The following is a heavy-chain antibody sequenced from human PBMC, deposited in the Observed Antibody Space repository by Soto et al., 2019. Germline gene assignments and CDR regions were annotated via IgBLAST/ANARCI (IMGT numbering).Heavy chain of an antibody. V-gene: IGHV2-5*02. CDR1: GFSLNSNGVG. CDR2: VYCDDVK. J-gene: IGHJ4*02. CDR3: AHKGFGDFPLNY. Sequence: QITLKEYGTTLVKPTQTLTLTFTLSGFSLNSNGVGGVWIRQSPGKALEWLEAVYCDDVKHYSLSLERRLTSTRDTSETEVVLTMPDMDPVDTGTYYWAHKGFGDFPLNYWGQGILVTVSP. D-gene: IGHD4-17*01.